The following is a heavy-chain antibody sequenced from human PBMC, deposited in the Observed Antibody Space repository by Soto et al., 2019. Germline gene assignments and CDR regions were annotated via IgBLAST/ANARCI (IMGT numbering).Heavy chain of an antibody. CDR3: ARGGAAAGPYYFDY. CDR2: IYSSGTT. J-gene: IGHJ4*02. V-gene: IGHV4-59*01. Sequence: SETLSLTCSVSGGYISGYYLNWIRQPPGKGLQWVGYIYSSGTTTYNPSLKSRVTISVDTSKNHFSLKLTSVTAADTAVYYCARGGAAAGPYYFDYWGQGTLVTVSS. CDR1: GGYISGYY. D-gene: IGHD6-13*01.